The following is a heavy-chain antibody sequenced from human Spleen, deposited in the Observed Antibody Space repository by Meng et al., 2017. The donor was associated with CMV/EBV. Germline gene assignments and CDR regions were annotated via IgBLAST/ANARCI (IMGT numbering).Heavy chain of an antibody. Sequence: GGSLRLSCAASGFAFDNYGMNWVRQAPGKGLEWVSSISSSSSYIYCADLLKGRFTISRDNAKNSLYLQMNSLRAEDTAVYYCAREKGSRTFDYWGQGTLVTVSS. CDR2: ISSSSSYI. V-gene: IGHV3-21*01. CDR1: GFAFDNYG. J-gene: IGHJ4*02. CDR3: AREKGSRTFDY. D-gene: IGHD1-14*01.